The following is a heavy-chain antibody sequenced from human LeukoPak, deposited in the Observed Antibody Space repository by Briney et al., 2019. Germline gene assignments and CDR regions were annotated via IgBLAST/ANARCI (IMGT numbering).Heavy chain of an antibody. D-gene: IGHD6-13*01. CDR1: GDSVSSNSAA. CDR2: AYYRSNWYN. V-gene: IGHV6-1*01. Sequence: SQTLSLTCASSGDSVSSNSAAWNWIRQSPSRGLEWLGRAYYRSNWYNDYAVSVKGRVTINPDTSKNQFSLQLNSVTPDDTAVYYCARGSIVAADNSWFDPWGQGTLVTVSS. J-gene: IGHJ5*02. CDR3: ARGSIVAADNSWFDP.